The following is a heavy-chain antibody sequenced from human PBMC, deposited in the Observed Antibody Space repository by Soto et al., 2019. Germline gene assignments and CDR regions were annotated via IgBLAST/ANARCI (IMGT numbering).Heavy chain of an antibody. J-gene: IGHJ5*02. D-gene: IGHD3-3*01. CDR1: GGTFSSYA. CDR3: ARGSKLRFLEWLFGGWFDP. V-gene: IGHV1-69*13. CDR2: IIPIFGTA. Sequence: SVKVSCKASGGTFSSYAISWVRQAPGQGLEWMGGIIPIFGTANYAQKFQGRVTITADESTSTAYMELRSLRSDDTAVYFCARGSKLRFLEWLFGGWFDPWGQGTLVTVSS.